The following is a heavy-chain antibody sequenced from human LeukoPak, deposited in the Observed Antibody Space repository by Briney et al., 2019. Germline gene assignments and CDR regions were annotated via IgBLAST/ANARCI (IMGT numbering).Heavy chain of an antibody. Sequence: GGSLRLSCAASGFTFDDYAMHWVRQAPGKGLEWVSGISWNSGSIGYADSAKGRFTISRDNAKNSLYLQMNSLRAEDTALYYCAKDITAEVLLLDYWGQGTLVTVSS. CDR2: ISWNSGSI. D-gene: IGHD3-10*01. CDR3: AKDITAEVLLLDY. V-gene: IGHV3-9*01. J-gene: IGHJ4*02. CDR1: GFTFDDYA.